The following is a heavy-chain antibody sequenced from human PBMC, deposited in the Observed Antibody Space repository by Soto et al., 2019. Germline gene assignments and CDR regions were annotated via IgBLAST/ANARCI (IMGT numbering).Heavy chain of an antibody. Sequence: TLSLTCTVSGGSISGDYYHWTWIRQSPEKGLEWIGYIHHSGSILYNPSLKSRLTISVDTSKNQFSLHLSSVTAADTAVYFCAREDDGGDTLDVWGQGTTVTVSS. J-gene: IGHJ6*02. CDR1: GGSISGDYYH. V-gene: IGHV4-30-4*08. CDR2: IHHSGSI. D-gene: IGHD2-21*02. CDR3: AREDDGGDTLDV.